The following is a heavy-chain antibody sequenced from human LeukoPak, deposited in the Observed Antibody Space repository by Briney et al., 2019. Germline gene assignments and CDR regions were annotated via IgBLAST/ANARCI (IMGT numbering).Heavy chain of an antibody. V-gene: IGHV4-39*07. CDR2: IYHSGST. J-gene: IGHJ5*02. D-gene: IGHD3-3*01. CDR1: GGSISSSSYY. Sequence: SETLSLTCTVSGGSISSSSYYWGWIRQPPGKGLEWIGSIYHSGSTYYNPPLESRITISVDTSKNQFSLNLSSVTVADTAVYYCARDKITIPRWFDPWGQGTLVTVSS. CDR3: ARDKITIPRWFDP.